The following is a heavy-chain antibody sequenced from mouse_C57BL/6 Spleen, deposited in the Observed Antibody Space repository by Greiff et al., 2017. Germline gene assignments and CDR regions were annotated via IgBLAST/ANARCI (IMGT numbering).Heavy chain of an antibody. CDR1: GYSITSGYY. Sequence: VLLKESGPGLVKPSQSLSLTCSVTGYSITSGYYWNWIRQFPGNKLEWMGYISYDGSNNYNPSLKNRISITRDTSKNQFFLKLNSVTTEDTATYYCAREIYDGYSAWFAYWGQGTLVTVSA. J-gene: IGHJ3*01. V-gene: IGHV3-6*01. CDR3: AREIYDGYSAWFAY. CDR2: ISYDGSN. D-gene: IGHD2-3*01.